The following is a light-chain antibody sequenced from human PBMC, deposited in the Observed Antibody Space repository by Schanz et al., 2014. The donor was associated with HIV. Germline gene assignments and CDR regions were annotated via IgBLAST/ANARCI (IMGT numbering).Light chain of an antibody. V-gene: IGKV1-39*01. J-gene: IGKJ4*01. Sequence: IQLTQSPSSLSASVGDRVTITCRASQSVSWFLNWYQQKPGKAPKLLIYSASNLQSGVPSRFSGSGSGTYFTLTISSLQPEDFGTYYCQQSDYFPLTFGGGTKVEIK. CDR2: SAS. CDR3: QQSDYFPLT. CDR1: QSVSWF.